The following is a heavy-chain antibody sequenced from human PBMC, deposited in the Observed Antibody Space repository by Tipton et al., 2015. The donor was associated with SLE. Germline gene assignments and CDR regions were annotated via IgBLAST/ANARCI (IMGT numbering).Heavy chain of an antibody. Sequence: TLSLTCAVSGGSISSDNWWSWVRQPPGKGLEWIGYMYYSGSTNYNPSLKSRVTIFVDTSKNQISLKLSSVTAADTAVYYCAGSNRAGYFYYGMDVWGQGTTVTVSS. CDR1: GGSISSDNW. V-gene: IGHV4-4*02. CDR2: MYYSGST. J-gene: IGHJ6*02. CDR3: AGSNRAGYFYYGMDV. D-gene: IGHD1-14*01.